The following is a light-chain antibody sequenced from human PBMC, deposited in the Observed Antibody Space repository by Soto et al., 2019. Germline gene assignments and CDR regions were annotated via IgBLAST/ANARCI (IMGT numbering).Light chain of an antibody. CDR1: SSDVGNYNL. V-gene: IGLV2-23*02. CDR2: EVS. CDR3: CAYVGSSTD. J-gene: IGLJ2*01. Sequence: QSVLTQPASVSGSPGQSITISCTGTSSDVGNYNLVSWYQQRPGKAPKLMVYEVSKRPSGVSNRFSGSKSGNTASLTISGLQAEDEADYYCCAYVGSSTDFGGETKLTVL.